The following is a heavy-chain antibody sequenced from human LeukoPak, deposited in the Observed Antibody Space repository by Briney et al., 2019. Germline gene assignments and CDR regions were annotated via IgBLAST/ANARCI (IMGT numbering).Heavy chain of an antibody. D-gene: IGHD3-22*01. CDR1: GFTFSTYW. CDR2: ISSSSSYI. CDR3: AYLSISMIVVD. V-gene: IGHV3-21*01. J-gene: IGHJ4*02. Sequence: PGGSLRLSCAASGFTFSTYWMHWVRQAPGKGLEWVSSISSSSSYIYYADSVKGRFTISRDNAKNSLYLQMNSLRAEDTAVYYCAYLSISMIVVDWGQGTLVTVSS.